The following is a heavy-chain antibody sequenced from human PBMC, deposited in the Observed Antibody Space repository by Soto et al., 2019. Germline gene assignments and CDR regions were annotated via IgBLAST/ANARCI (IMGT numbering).Heavy chain of an antibody. CDR2: ISAYNGNT. V-gene: IGHV1-18*01. CDR1: GYTFTXXG. J-gene: IGHJ4*02. Sequence: ASVXXSCKASGYTFTXXGXXXVRQAPGQGLEWMGWISAYNGNTNYAQKLQGRVTMTTDTSTSTAYMELRSLRSDDTAVYYCARTVYYYDSSGYYLDYWGQGTLVTVSS. D-gene: IGHD3-22*01. CDR3: ARTVYYYDSSGYYLDY.